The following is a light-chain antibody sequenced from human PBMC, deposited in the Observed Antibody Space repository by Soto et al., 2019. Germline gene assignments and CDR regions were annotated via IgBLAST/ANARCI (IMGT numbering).Light chain of an antibody. CDR2: EVN. V-gene: IGLV2-14*03. Sequence: QSALTQPASVSGAPGQSIPISCTGTSNDVGGYKYVSWYQQRPGTAPKLSMFEVNHRPSGVSDRFSGSRSANTASLTSSGLKAQDEADYYCSSYSSNNILSYVFGTGTKVTVL. CDR3: SSYSSNNILSYV. J-gene: IGLJ1*01. CDR1: SNDVGGYKY.